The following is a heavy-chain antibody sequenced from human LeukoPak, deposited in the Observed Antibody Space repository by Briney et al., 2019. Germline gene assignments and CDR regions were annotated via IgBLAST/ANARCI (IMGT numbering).Heavy chain of an antibody. J-gene: IGHJ5*02. CDR2: IYHSGSA. CDR3: ARVGHLTNNWFDP. D-gene: IGHD4-11*01. Sequence: SETLSLTCTVSGGSINGYYWSWIRQPPGKGLEWIGYIYHSGSANYNPSLKSRVTISVDTSKNHFSLNLSSVTAADTAVYYCARVGHLTNNWFDPWGQGSLVSVSS. V-gene: IGHV4-59*01. CDR1: GGSINGYY.